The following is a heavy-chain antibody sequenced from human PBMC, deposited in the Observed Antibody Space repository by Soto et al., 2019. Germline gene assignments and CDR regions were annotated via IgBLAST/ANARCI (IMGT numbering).Heavy chain of an antibody. D-gene: IGHD4-17*01. CDR3: ARDKAYGDSEDY. V-gene: IGHV3-7*03. J-gene: IGHJ4*02. Sequence: EVQVVESGGGLVQPGGSLRLSCAASGFTFSTYWMSWVRQATGKGLEWVANINQDGSEKYYVDSVKGRFTVSRDNAKNLLYLQMNSLRAEDTAVYYCARDKAYGDSEDYWGQGTLVTVSS. CDR2: INQDGSEK. CDR1: GFTFSTYW.